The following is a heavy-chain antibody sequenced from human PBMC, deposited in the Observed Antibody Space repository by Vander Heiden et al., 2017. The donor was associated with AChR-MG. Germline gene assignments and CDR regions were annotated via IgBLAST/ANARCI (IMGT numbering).Heavy chain of an antibody. CDR1: GGSFSGYY. CDR3: ARGPCSSTSCYNRFHYYYYMDV. D-gene: IGHD2-2*02. Sequence: QVQLQQWGAGLLKPSETLSLTCAVYGGSFSGYYWSWIRQPPGKGLEWIGEINHSGSTNYNPSLKSRVTISVDTSKNQFSLKLSSVTAADTAVYYCARGPCSSTSCYNRFHYYYYMDVWGKGTTVTVSS. J-gene: IGHJ6*03. CDR2: INHSGST. V-gene: IGHV4-34*01.